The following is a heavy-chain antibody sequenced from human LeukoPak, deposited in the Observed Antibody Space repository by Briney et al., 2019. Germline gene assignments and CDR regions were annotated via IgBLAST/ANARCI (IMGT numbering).Heavy chain of an antibody. CDR2: IKSNADGGTI. V-gene: IGHV3-15*07. D-gene: IGHD1-26*01. CDR3: TTQVIIVASTTVDH. J-gene: IGHJ4*02. CDR1: GFTFTNAW. Sequence: GGSLRLSCAASGFTFTNAWVNWVRQAPGKGLEWVGRIKSNADGGTIDYAAPVKGRFTISRDDSKSTLYLQMNSLRIEDTAVYYCTTQVIIVASTTVDHWGQGILVTVSS.